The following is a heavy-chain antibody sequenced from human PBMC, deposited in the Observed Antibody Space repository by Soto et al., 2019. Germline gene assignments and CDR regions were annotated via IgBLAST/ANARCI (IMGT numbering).Heavy chain of an antibody. CDR2: INPNSGGT. CDR3: ARDPSPSNCGGGCYRLGFDY. Sequence: ASVKVSCKASAYIFTDYYMYWVRQAPGQEIGWMGRINPNSGGTDYAQKFQGRVTMTRDTSTSTVYMELSSLRSEDTAVYYCARDPSPSNCGGGCYRLGFDYWAQGTLVTVSS. V-gene: IGHV1-2*06. D-gene: IGHD2-21*02. J-gene: IGHJ4*02. CDR1: AYIFTDYY.